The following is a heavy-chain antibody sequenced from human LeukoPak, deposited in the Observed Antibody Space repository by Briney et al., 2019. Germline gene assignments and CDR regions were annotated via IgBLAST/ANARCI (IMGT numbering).Heavy chain of an antibody. CDR1: GFPFSSYA. J-gene: IGHJ4*02. Sequence: GSLRLSCAASGFPFSSYAMHWVRQAPGKGLEWVAVISYDGSNKYYADSVKGRFTISRDNSKNTLYLQMNSLRAEDTAVYYCAREILLRGFDYWGQGTLVTVSS. CDR2: ISYDGSNK. CDR3: AREILLRGFDY. V-gene: IGHV3-30-3*01. D-gene: IGHD1-26*01.